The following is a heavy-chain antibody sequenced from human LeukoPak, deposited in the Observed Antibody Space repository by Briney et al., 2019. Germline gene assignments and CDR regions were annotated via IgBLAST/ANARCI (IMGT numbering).Heavy chain of an antibody. J-gene: IGHJ4*02. CDR2: ISYDGSNK. CDR3: ARGLIEYCNSIKCRLPDY. D-gene: IGHD2/OR15-2a*01. CDR1: GFTFSNHA. V-gene: IGHV3-30*04. Sequence: GMSLRLSCAAAGFTFSNHAMYWVRQAPGKGLEWVAVISYDGSNKFYADSVKGRCTISRDSSKNTLNLQMDNLRHEDTAVYYCARGLIEYCNSIKCRLPDYWGRGTLVTVSS.